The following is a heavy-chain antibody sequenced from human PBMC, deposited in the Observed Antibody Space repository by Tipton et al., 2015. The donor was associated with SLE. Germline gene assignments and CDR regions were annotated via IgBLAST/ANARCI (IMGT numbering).Heavy chain of an antibody. Sequence: LRLSCTVSGGSISSSNYFWSWVRQLPGKGLEWISYIHYSGSAFSNPSLKSRVITSVDISKNQFSLKLNSVTAADTAVYYCAREVNIVDDSDAFDIWGQGTMVTVSP. V-gene: IGHV4-31*02. CDR3: AREVNIVDDSDAFDI. D-gene: IGHD5/OR15-5a*01. CDR2: IHYSGSA. CDR1: GGSISSSNYF. J-gene: IGHJ3*02.